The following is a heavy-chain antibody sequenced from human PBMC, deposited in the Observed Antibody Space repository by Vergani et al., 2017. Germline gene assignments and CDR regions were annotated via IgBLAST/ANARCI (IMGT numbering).Heavy chain of an antibody. J-gene: IGHJ6*03. CDR3: AKAGHGDYYYYYMDV. D-gene: IGHD4-17*01. CDR2: ISWNSGSI. CDR1: GFTFDDYA. V-gene: IGHV3-9*01. Sequence: EVQLVESGGGLVQPGRSLRLSCAASGFTFDDYAMHWVRQAPGKGLEWVSGISWNSGSIGYADSVKGRVTISRDNAKNSLYLQMNSLRAEDTALYYCAKAGHGDYYYYYMDVWGKGTTVTVSS.